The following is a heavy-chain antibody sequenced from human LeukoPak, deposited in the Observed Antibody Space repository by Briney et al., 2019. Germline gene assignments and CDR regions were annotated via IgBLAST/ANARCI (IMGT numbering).Heavy chain of an antibody. CDR3: ARHRDWSYGPIDY. J-gene: IGHJ4*02. CDR2: IYPGDSDT. Sequence: GESLKISCKSSGYSFSNYWIGWVRQMPGKGLEWVGIIYPGDSDTRYSPSFQGQVTISADRSITTAYLQWISLKASDTAMYYCARHRDWSYGPIDYWGQGTLVTVSS. V-gene: IGHV5-51*01. D-gene: IGHD5-18*01. CDR1: GYSFSNYW.